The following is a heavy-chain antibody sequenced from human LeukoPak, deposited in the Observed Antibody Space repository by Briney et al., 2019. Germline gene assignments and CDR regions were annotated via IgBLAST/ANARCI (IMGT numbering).Heavy chain of an antibody. CDR3: AKDPRNYDFWSGSWFDP. D-gene: IGHD3-3*01. J-gene: IGHJ5*02. Sequence: GGSLRLSCAASGFTFSSDAMSWVRQAPGKGLEWVSAISGSGGSTYYADSVKGRFTISRDNSKNTLYLQMNSLRAEDTAVYYCAKDPRNYDFWSGSWFDPWGQGTLVTVSS. CDR1: GFTFSSDA. CDR2: ISGSGGST. V-gene: IGHV3-23*01.